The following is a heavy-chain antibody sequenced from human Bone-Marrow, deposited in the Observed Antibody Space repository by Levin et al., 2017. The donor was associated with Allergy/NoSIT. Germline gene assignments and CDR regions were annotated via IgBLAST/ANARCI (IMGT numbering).Heavy chain of an antibody. J-gene: IGHJ2*01. CDR3: TREVVVVVAATDWYFDL. CDR1: GFTFGDYA. V-gene: IGHV3-49*03. Sequence: GESLKISCTASGFTFGDYAMSWFRQAPGKGLEWVGFIRSKAYGGTTEYAASVKGRFTISRDDSKSIAYLQMNSLKTEDTAVYYCTREVVVVVAATDWYFDLWGRGTLVTVSS. CDR2: IRSKAYGGTT. D-gene: IGHD2-15*01.